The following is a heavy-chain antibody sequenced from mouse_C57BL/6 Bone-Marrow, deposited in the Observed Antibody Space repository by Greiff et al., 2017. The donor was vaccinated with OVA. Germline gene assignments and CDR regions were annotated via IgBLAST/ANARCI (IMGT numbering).Heavy chain of an antibody. CDR2: IDPENGDT. V-gene: IGHV14-4*01. D-gene: IGHD1-1*01. CDR3: TTVVPYYFDY. Sequence: VQLQQSGAELVRPVASVKLSCTASGFNIKDDYMHWVKQRPEQGLEWIGWIDPENGDTEYASKFQGKATITADTSSNTAYLQLSSLTSEDTAVYYCTTVVPYYFDYWGQGTTLTVSS. CDR1: GFNIKDDY. J-gene: IGHJ2*01.